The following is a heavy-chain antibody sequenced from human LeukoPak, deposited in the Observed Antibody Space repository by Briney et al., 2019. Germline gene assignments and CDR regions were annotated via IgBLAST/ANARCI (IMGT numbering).Heavy chain of an antibody. Sequence: SETLSLTCAVSGGSISSGGYSWSSIRQPPGKGLEWIGYIYHSGSTYYNPSLKSRVTISVDRSKNQFSLKLSSVTAADTAVYYCARGHSKGYYFDYSGQGTLVSVSS. CDR3: ARGHSKGYYFDY. V-gene: IGHV4-30-2*01. CDR1: GGSISSGGYS. J-gene: IGHJ4*02. CDR2: IYHSGST.